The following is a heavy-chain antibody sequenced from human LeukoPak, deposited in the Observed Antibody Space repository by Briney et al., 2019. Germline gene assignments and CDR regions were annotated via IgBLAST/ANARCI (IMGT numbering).Heavy chain of an antibody. CDR3: VRFRGVVPGDYYMDV. D-gene: IGHD2-2*01. Sequence: PGGSLRLSCAASGFTFSSYSMNWVRQAPGKGLEWVSSISSSSSYIYYADSVKGRFTISRDNAKNSLYLQMNSLRAEDTAVYYCVRFRGVVPGDYYMDVWGKGTTVTVSS. V-gene: IGHV3-21*01. CDR2: ISSSSSYI. J-gene: IGHJ6*03. CDR1: GFTFSSYS.